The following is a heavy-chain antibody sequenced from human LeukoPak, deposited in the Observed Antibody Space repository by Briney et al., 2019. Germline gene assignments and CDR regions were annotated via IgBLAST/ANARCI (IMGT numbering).Heavy chain of an antibody. J-gene: IGHJ4*02. Sequence: GGSLRLSCAASGFTVSSNYMSWVRQAPGKGLEWVSVIYSGGSTYYADSVKGRFTISRDNSKNTLYLQMNSLRAEDTAVYYCAKDSSPPGYFDYWGQGTLVTVSS. CDR2: IYSGGST. D-gene: IGHD6-13*01. V-gene: IGHV3-66*01. CDR3: AKDSSPPGYFDY. CDR1: GFTVSSNY.